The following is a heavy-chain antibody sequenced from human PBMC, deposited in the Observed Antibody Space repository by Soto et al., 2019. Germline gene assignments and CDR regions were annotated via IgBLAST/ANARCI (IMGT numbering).Heavy chain of an antibody. CDR3: ARLVISGLQAIDY. CDR2: IYYSGST. V-gene: IGHV4-39*01. D-gene: IGHD4-4*01. J-gene: IGHJ4*02. CDR1: GGSISSSSYY. Sequence: SETLSLTCTVSGGSISSSSYYWGWIRQPPGKGLEWIGSIYYSGSTYYNPSLKSRVTISVDTPKNQFSLKLSSVTAADTAVYYCARLVISGLQAIDYWGQGTLVTVSS.